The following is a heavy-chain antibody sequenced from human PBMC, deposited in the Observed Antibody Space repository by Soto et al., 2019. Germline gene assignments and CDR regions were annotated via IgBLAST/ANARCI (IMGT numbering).Heavy chain of an antibody. Sequence: GGSLRLSCAAPGFTFSSYAMSWVRQAPGEGLEWVSAISGSGGSTYYADSVKGRFTISRDNSKNTLYLQMNSLRAEDTAVYYCAKDLSYDSSGLDPYFDYWGQGTLVTVSS. J-gene: IGHJ4*02. CDR2: ISGSGGST. V-gene: IGHV3-23*01. CDR3: AKDLSYDSSGLDPYFDY. CDR1: GFTFSSYA. D-gene: IGHD3-22*01.